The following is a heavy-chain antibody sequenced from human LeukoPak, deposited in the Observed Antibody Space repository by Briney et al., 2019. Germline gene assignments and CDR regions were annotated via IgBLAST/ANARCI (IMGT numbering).Heavy chain of an antibody. CDR1: GFTVSSNY. CDR3: ARGRGSWYGVYFDY. CDR2: IKRDGSEK. J-gene: IGHJ4*02. D-gene: IGHD6-13*01. V-gene: IGHV3-7*01. Sequence: GGSLRLSCAASGFTVSSNYMSWVRQAPGKGLEWVANIKRDGSEKYYVDSVKGRFTISRDNAKSSLYLQLNSLRTEDTAVYYCARGRGSWYGVYFDYWGQGTLVTVSS.